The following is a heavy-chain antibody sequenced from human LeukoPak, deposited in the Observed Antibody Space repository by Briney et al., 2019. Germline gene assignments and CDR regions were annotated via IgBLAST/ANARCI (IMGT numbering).Heavy chain of an antibody. CDR2: IWYDGSNK. CDR1: GFTFSSYA. D-gene: IGHD3-22*01. CDR3: ARSGYHSYYYYYYGMDV. Sequence: PGGSLRLSCAASGFTFSSYAMHWVRQAPGKGLEWVAVIWYDGSNKYYADSVKGRFTISRDNSKNTLYLQMNSLRAEDTAVYYCARSGYHSYYYYYYGMDVWGQGTTVTVSS. V-gene: IGHV3-33*08. J-gene: IGHJ6*02.